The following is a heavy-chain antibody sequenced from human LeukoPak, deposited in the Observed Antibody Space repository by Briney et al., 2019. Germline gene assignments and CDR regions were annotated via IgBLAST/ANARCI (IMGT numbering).Heavy chain of an antibody. CDR1: GGTFSSYA. CDR3: ASRPYDSSGYYYIPFDY. V-gene: IGHV1-69*05. CDR2: IISIFGTA. J-gene: IGHJ4*02. D-gene: IGHD3-22*01. Sequence: ASVKVSCKASGGTFSSYAISWVRRAPGQGLEWMGGIISIFGTANYAQKFQGRVTITTDESTSTAYMELSSLRSEDTAVYYCASRPYDSSGYYYIPFDYWGQGTLVTVSS.